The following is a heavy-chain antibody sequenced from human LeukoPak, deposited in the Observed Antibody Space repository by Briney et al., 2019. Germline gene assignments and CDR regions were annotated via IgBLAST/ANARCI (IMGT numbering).Heavy chain of an antibody. V-gene: IGHV3-53*01. Sequence: PGGSLRLSXAASGFTVTSNYMTWVRQAPGKGVEWVSVISSGGNTYYADSVKGRFTISRDNSKNTVYLQMSGLRAEDTAVYYCAREVRGYYFDYWGQGTLVTVSS. D-gene: IGHD5-12*01. J-gene: IGHJ4*02. CDR3: AREVRGYYFDY. CDR1: GFTVTSNY. CDR2: ISSGGNT.